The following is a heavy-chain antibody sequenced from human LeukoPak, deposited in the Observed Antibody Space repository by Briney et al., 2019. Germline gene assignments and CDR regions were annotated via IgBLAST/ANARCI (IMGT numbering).Heavy chain of an antibody. CDR3: ARGGPPGTVDYGMDV. D-gene: IGHD1-1*01. Sequence: ASVKVACKASGYTCTSYGISWVRQAPGQGLEWMGWISAYNGNTNYAQKLQGRVTMTTDTSTSTAYMELRSLRSDDTAVYYCARGGPPGTVDYGMDVWGQGTTVTVSS. V-gene: IGHV1-18*01. CDR2: ISAYNGNT. CDR1: GYTCTSYG. J-gene: IGHJ6*02.